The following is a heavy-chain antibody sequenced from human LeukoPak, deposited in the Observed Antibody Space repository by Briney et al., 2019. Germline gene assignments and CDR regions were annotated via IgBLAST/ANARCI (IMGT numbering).Heavy chain of an antibody. J-gene: IGHJ4*02. CDR1: GGSFSGYY. CDR2: INHSGST. V-gene: IGHV4-34*01. D-gene: IGHD5-12*01. Sequence: KTSETLSLTCAVYGGSFSGYYWSWIRQPPGKGLEWIGEINHSGSTNYNPSLKSRVTISVDTSKNQFSLKLSSVTAADTAVYYCARGPARYSGYDILSYWGQGTLVTVSS. CDR3: ARGPARYSGYDILSY.